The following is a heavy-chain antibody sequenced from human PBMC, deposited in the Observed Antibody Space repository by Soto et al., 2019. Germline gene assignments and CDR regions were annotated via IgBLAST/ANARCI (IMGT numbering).Heavy chain of an antibody. CDR3: ARDSGRSDVVSAAISAMDF. J-gene: IGHJ6*02. CDR2: IIPMFGIA. Sequence: QVQLVQSGAEVKKPGSSVKVSCKGSGGTFNRYTITWVRQAPGQGLEWMGRIIPMFGIASYAQNFQGRVTITADKSSSTAYMELSSLRSEDTAVYYCARDSGRSDVVSAAISAMDFWGQGTTVTVSS. CDR1: GGTFNRYT. V-gene: IGHV1-69*08. D-gene: IGHD2-2*01.